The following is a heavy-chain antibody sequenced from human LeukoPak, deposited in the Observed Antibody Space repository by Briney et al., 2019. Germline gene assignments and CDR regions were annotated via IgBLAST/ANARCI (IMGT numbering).Heavy chain of an antibody. D-gene: IGHD6-13*01. CDR2: ISGGGWST. J-gene: IGHJ3*02. Sequence: GGSLRLSCPASGFIFSSYAMSWVRPAAGKGLDWVSAISGGGWSTYYVDSVKGRFTISRDNSKNTLYLQMNSLRAGDTAVYYCARAPRPARIAAAFFDIWGQGTMVTVSS. CDR1: GFIFSSYA. V-gene: IGHV3-23*01. CDR3: ARAPRPARIAAAFFDI.